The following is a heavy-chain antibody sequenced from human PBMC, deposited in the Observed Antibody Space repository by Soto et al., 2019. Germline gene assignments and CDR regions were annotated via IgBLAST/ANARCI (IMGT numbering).Heavy chain of an antibody. CDR2: IIPIFGTA. CDR1: GGTFSSYA. Sequence: GASVKVSCKASGGTFSSYAISWVRQAPGQGLEWMGGIIPIFGTANYAQKFQGRVTITRDTSASTAYMELSSLRSEDTAVYYCASAYCGGDCSNYYYGMDVWGQGTTVTVSS. D-gene: IGHD2-21*02. J-gene: IGHJ6*02. CDR3: ASAYCGGDCSNYYYGMDV. V-gene: IGHV1-69*05.